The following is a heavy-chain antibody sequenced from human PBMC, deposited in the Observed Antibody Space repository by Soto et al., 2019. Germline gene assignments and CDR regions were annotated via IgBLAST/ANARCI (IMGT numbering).Heavy chain of an antibody. CDR1: GFTFSSYG. Sequence: QVRLVESGGGVVQPGRSLRLSCAASGFTFSSYGMHWVRQAPGKGLEWVAVISYDGSNKYYADSVKGRFTISRDNSKNTLYLQMNSLRAEDTAVYYCAKDLQSQWIQLWSPIDYWGQGTLVTVSS. D-gene: IGHD5-18*01. CDR3: AKDLQSQWIQLWSPIDY. J-gene: IGHJ4*02. CDR2: ISYDGSNK. V-gene: IGHV3-30*18.